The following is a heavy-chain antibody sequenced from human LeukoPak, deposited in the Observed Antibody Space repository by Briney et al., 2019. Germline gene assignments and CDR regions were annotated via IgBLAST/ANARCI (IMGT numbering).Heavy chain of an antibody. J-gene: IGHJ4*02. CDR1: GFTFSSYY. V-gene: IGHV3-21*01. Sequence: GVSLRLSCAASGFTFSSYYMNWVRQAPGRGLEWVSSISSSSRYIYYADSVKGRFTISRDTAKNSLYLQMNSLRAEDTAVYYCARACCSGGSCYPFDYWGQGTLVTVSS. CDR2: ISSSSRYI. D-gene: IGHD2-15*01. CDR3: ARACCSGGSCYPFDY.